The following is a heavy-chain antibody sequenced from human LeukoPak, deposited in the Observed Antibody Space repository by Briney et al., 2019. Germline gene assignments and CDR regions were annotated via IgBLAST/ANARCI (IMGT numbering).Heavy chain of an antibody. CDR2: IRYDGSNK. D-gene: IGHD6-6*01. Sequence: PGGSLRLSCAASGLTFSSYGMYWVRQAPGKGLEWVAFIRYDGSNKYYADSVKGRFTISRDNSKNTLYLQMNSLRAEDTAVYYCAKENIGRGPIAARPGFFDYWGQGTLVTVSS. J-gene: IGHJ4*02. CDR3: AKENIGRGPIAARPGFFDY. CDR1: GLTFSSYG. V-gene: IGHV3-30*02.